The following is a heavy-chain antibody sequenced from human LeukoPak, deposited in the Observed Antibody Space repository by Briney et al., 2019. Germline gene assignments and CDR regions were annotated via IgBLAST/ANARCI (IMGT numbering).Heavy chain of an antibody. V-gene: IGHV3-23*01. CDR2: ISNKGGTT. Sequence: GGSLRLSCAASGFSFTDYVMTWVRQAPGKGLEWGSGISNKGGTTYYADSVKGRFTISTDNSKSTLYLQMNSLRAEDTAVYYCAKRVHSSSWYAAFDYWGQGTLVTVSS. CDR3: AKRVHSSSWYAAFDY. J-gene: IGHJ4*02. CDR1: GFSFTDYV. D-gene: IGHD6-13*01.